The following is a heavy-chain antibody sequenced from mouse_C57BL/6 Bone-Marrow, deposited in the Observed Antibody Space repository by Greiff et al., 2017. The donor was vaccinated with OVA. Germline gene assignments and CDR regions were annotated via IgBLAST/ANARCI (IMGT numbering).Heavy chain of an antibody. V-gene: IGHV1-74*01. D-gene: IGHD2-5*01. CDR3: AIDYSNYPAWFAY. CDR2: IHPSDSDT. CDR1: GYTFTSYW. Sequence: VKLQQPGAELVKPGASVKVSCKASGYTFTSYWMHWVKQRPGQGLEWIGRIHPSDSDTNYNQKFKGKATLTVDKSSSTAYMQLSSLTSEDSAVYYCAIDYSNYPAWFAYWGQGTLVTVSA. J-gene: IGHJ3*01.